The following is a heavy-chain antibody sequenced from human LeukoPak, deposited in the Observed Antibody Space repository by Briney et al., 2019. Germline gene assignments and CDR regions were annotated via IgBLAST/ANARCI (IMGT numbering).Heavy chain of an antibody. CDR3: ARPSYYDSRIDP. Sequence: SQTLSLTCTVSGGSISSGDYYWSWIRQPPGKGLEWIAYMYYSGSTYYNPSLKSRVTMSADTSKNQLSLKLSSVTAADTAVYYCARPSYYDSRIDPWGQGILVTVSS. CDR1: GGSISSGDYY. J-gene: IGHJ5*02. D-gene: IGHD3-22*01. V-gene: IGHV4-30-4*01. CDR2: MYYSGST.